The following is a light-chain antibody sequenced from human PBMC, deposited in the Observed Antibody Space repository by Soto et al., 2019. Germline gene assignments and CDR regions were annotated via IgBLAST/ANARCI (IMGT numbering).Light chain of an antibody. J-gene: IGKJ1*01. CDR2: DAS. CDR3: QQYNTYAT. Sequence: DIQRTQSPSTLSPSVGDRVTITCRASQSISSWLAWYQPKPGKAPNPLIYDASTLKTGVPSRFSGSGSGSEFNFTITGLKPDDFATDFCQQYNTYATFGQGTKVDIK. CDR1: QSISSW. V-gene: IGKV1-5*01.